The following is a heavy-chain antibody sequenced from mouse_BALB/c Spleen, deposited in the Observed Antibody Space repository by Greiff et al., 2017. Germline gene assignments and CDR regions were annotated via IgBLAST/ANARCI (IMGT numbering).Heavy chain of an antibody. D-gene: IGHD1-1*01. V-gene: IGHV1S41*01. CDR3: ARGGITTGDY. CDR1: GYTFTSYW. J-gene: IGHJ2*01. Sequence: DLVKPGASVKLSCKASGYTFTSYWINWIKQRPGQGLEWIGRIAPGSGSTYYNEMFKGKATLTVDTSSSTAYMQLSSLTSEDSAVYFCARGGITTGDYWGQGTTLTVSS. CDR2: IAPGSGST.